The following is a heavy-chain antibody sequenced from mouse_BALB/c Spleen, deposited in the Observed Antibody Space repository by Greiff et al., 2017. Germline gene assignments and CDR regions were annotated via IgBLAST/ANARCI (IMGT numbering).Heavy chain of an antibody. J-gene: IGHJ3*01. CDR1: GYSITSDYA. Sequence: EVQLVESGPGLVKPSQSLSLTCTVTGYSITSDYAWNWIRQFPGNKLEWMGYISYSGSTSYNPSLKSRISITRDTSKNQFFLQLNSVTTEDTATYYCARGETTDKWAWFAYWGQGTLVTVSA. CDR2: ISYSGST. CDR3: ARGETTDKWAWFAY. D-gene: IGHD1-1*01. V-gene: IGHV3-2*02.